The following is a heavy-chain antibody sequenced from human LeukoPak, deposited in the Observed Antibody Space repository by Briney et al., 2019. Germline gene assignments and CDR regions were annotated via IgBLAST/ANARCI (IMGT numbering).Heavy chain of an antibody. V-gene: IGHV3-30-3*01. Sequence: GGSLILSCAASGFTFSIFAMHWVRQAPGKGLEWLALISYDGSNKYYADSVKGRFTISRDNSKNTLYLQMNSLRPEDTAVYYCAREGDESLYYFDYWGQGTLVTVSS. J-gene: IGHJ4*02. CDR2: ISYDGSNK. D-gene: IGHD3-16*01. CDR3: AREGDESLYYFDY. CDR1: GFTFSIFA.